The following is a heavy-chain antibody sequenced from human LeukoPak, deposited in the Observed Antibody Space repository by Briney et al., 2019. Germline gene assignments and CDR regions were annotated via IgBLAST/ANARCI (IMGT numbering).Heavy chain of an antibody. CDR1: GFTFSSYS. CDR2: ISSSSSYI. CDR3: ARGDPKVVAATNAY. Sequence: GGSLRLSCAASGFTFSSYSMNWVRQAPGKVLEWVSSISSSSSYIYYADSVKGRFTISRDNAKNSLYLQMNSLRAEDTAVYYCARGDPKVVAATNAYWGQGTLVTVSS. D-gene: IGHD2-15*01. V-gene: IGHV3-21*01. J-gene: IGHJ4*02.